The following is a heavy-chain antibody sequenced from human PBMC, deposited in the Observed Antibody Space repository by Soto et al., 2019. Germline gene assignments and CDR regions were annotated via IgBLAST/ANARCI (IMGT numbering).Heavy chain of an antibody. J-gene: IGHJ4*02. CDR3: ARDLRIAVAGGPLVT. D-gene: IGHD6-19*01. CDR1: GYTFTSYY. Sequence: ASVKVSCKASGYTFTSYYMHWVRQAPGQGLEWMGIINPSGGSTSYAQKFQGRVTMTRDTSTSTVYMELSSLRSEDTAVYYCARDLRIAVAGGPLVTWGQGTLVTVSS. V-gene: IGHV1-46*01. CDR2: INPSGGST.